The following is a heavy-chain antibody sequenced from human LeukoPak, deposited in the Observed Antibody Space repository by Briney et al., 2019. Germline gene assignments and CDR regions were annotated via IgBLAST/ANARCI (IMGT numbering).Heavy chain of an antibody. CDR2: IAYDGSRK. J-gene: IGHJ5*02. V-gene: IGHV3-30*03. CDR3: TRYDSSRFDP. CDR1: GSTFSGYG. D-gene: IGHD3-3*01. Sequence: PGKSLRLSCAGSGSTFSGYGMHWVRQAPGKGLEWVTGIAYDGSRKHYADSVKGRFTISRDNSRNTMDLQMNSLRVEDTAVYHCTRYDSSRFDPWGQGTLVIVSS.